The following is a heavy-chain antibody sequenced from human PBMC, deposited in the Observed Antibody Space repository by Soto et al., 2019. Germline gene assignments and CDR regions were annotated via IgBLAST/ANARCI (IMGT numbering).Heavy chain of an antibody. CDR3: ARGPAQFDP. CDR2: INPMLGVA. CDR1: GGSFSSLV. D-gene: IGHD2-2*01. V-gene: IGHV1-69*10. Sequence: SVKVSCKASGGSFSSLVISWLRQAPGQGPEWMGGINPMLGVANFAQKFQDRVTITADESTTTAYMELSSLRSEDTAVYYCARGPAQFDPWGQGALVTVSS. J-gene: IGHJ5*02.